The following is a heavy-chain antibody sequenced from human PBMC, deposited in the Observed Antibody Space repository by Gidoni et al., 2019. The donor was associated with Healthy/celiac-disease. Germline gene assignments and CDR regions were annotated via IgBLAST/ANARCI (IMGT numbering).Heavy chain of an antibody. V-gene: IGHV3-11*01. Sequence: QVKLVGSGGGLVKPGGSLRISCAASGSTFSDYYMSWIRQAPGKGLEWVSYISSSGSPIYYADSVKGRFTISRDNAKNSLYLQMNSLSAEDTAVYYCARDIQIDAFDIWGQGTMVTVSS. CDR3: ARDIQIDAFDI. CDR2: ISSSGSPI. D-gene: IGHD2-21*01. J-gene: IGHJ3*02. CDR1: GSTFSDYY.